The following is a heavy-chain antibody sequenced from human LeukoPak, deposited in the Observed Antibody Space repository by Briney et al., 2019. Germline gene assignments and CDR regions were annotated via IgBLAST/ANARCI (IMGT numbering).Heavy chain of an antibody. J-gene: IGHJ5*02. CDR2: INHSGST. CDR1: GGSFSGYY. CDR3: ARDASSWSGWFDP. Sequence: SETLSLTCAVYGGSFSGYYWSWIRQPPGKGLEWIGEINHSGSTNYNPSLKSRVTISVDTSKNQFSLKLTSMTAADTAVYYCARDASSWSGWFDPWGQGTLVTVSS. V-gene: IGHV4-34*01. D-gene: IGHD6-13*01.